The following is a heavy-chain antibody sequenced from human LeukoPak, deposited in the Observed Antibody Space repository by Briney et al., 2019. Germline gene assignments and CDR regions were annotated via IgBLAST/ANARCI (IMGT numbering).Heavy chain of an antibody. CDR2: IIPIFGTA. D-gene: IGHD2-2*01. CDR3: ARGDCSSTSCFYYMDV. J-gene: IGHJ6*03. CDR1: GGTFSSYA. Sequence: SVKVSCKASGGTFSSYAISWVRQAPGQGLEWMGGIIPIFGTANYAQKFQGRVTITTDESTSTAYVELSSLRSEDTAVYYCARGDCSSTSCFYYMDVWGKGTTVTVSS. V-gene: IGHV1-69*05.